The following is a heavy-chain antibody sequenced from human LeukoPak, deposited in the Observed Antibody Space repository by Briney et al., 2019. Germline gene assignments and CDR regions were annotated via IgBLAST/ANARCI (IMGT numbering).Heavy chain of an antibody. CDR1: GGSISSYY. CDR2: IYYSGST. J-gene: IGHJ5*02. CDR3: ARHGVGDFWSGYYNWFDP. D-gene: IGHD3-3*01. Sequence: SETLSLTCTVSGGSISSYYWSWIRQPPGKGLEWIGYIYYSGSTNYNPSLKSRVTISVDTSKNQFSLKLSSVTAADTAVYYCARHGVGDFWSGYYNWFDPWGQGTLVTVSS. V-gene: IGHV4-59*08.